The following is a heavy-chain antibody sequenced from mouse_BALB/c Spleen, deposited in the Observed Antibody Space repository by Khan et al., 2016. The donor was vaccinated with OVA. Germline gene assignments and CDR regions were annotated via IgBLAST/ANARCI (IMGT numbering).Heavy chain of an antibody. V-gene: IGHV1S22*01. CDR3: TRGDYGFAY. D-gene: IGHD2-4*01. CDR1: GYTFTSYW. CDR2: IYPGSGST. Sequence: LQQPGSELVRPGASVKLSCKASGYTFTSYWMHWVKQRPGQGLEWIGDIYPGSGSTNYDEKFKSKATLTVDTSSSTAYMQLSSLTSEDSAVYYCTRGDYGFAYWGQGTLVTVSA. J-gene: IGHJ3*01.